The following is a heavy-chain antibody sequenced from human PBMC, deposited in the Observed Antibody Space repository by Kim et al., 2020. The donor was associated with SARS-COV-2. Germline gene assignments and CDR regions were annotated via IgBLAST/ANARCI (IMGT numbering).Heavy chain of an antibody. J-gene: IGHJ4*02. CDR1: GFTFSHYW. CDR2: IKQDGSEK. V-gene: IGHV3-7*01. CDR3: ARDLDCTGSSCYGALAH. D-gene: IGHD2-2*01. Sequence: GGSLRLSCAGSGFTFSHYWMTWVRQAPGKPLAWVANIKQDGSEKYYVDSVKSRFTISRDNAKNSLYLQMNSLRAEDTAVYYCARDLDCTGSSCYGALAHWGQGTLVTVSS.